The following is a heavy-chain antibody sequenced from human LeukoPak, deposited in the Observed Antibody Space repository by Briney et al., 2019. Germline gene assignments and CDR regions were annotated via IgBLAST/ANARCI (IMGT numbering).Heavy chain of an antibody. J-gene: IGHJ6*02. CDR1: GFSFSSYW. Sequence: GGSLRLSCVASGFSFSSYWMNWVRQAPGKGLEWVANIKQDGSEKHYVDSVKGRFTISRDNAKNSLYLQMNSLRAEDTAVYYCARDHCSSASCYTYYGMDLWGQGTTVTVSS. V-gene: IGHV3-7*01. CDR2: IKQDGSEK. D-gene: IGHD2-2*02. CDR3: ARDHCSSASCYTYYGMDL.